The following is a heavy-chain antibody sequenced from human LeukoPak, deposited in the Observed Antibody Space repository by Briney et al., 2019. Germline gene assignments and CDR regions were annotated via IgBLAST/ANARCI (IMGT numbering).Heavy chain of an antibody. CDR1: VYTFTGYY. Sequence: ASVKVSCKASVYTFTGYYMHWVRQATGQGLEWMGWINPNGGGTNYAQKFQGWVTMTRDTSISTAYMELSRLRSDDTAVYYCARDRFGTTDAFDIWGQGTMVTVSS. CDR3: ARDRFGTTDAFDI. D-gene: IGHD3-10*01. J-gene: IGHJ3*02. V-gene: IGHV1-2*04. CDR2: INPNGGGT.